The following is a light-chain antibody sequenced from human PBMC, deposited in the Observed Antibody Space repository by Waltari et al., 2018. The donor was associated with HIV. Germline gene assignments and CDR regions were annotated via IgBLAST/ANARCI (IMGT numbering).Light chain of an antibody. CDR1: KSVSMN. V-gene: IGKV3-15*01. CDR2: GAS. CDR3: QQYNNWPLT. Sequence: ERVMTQSPATLSVSPGERAPPASRPSKSVSMNLAWYQQTPGQSPRLLIYGASTRATGIPARFSGSGSGTDFTLTIGSLQSEDFAVYYCQQYNNWPLTFGGGTTVEIK. J-gene: IGKJ4*01.